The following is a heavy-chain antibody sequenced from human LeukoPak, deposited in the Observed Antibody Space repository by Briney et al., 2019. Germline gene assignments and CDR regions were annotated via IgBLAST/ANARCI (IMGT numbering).Heavy chain of an antibody. CDR2: VYDTGAT. J-gene: IGHJ5*02. V-gene: IGHV4-59*12. CDR1: GGSISGYY. Sequence: SETLSLTCTVSGGSISGYYWSWIRQPPGKRLEWIGYVYDTGATNYNPSLKSRVTMSVDTSKNQFSLKLSSVTAADTAVYYCARGPLDVGWFDPWGQGTLVTVSS. CDR3: ARGPLDVGWFDP. D-gene: IGHD3-16*01.